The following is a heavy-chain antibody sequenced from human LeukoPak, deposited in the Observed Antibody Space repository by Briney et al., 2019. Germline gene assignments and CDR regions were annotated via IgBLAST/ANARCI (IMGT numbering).Heavy chain of an antibody. CDR1: GYTLTELS. D-gene: IGHD4-17*01. J-gene: IGHJ4*02. V-gene: IGHV1-24*01. Sequence: GASVKVSCKVSGYTLTELSMHWVRQAPGKGLEWMGGFDPEDGETIYAQKFQGRVTMTEDTSTDTAYMELSSLRSEDTAVYYCATGNHDYGDPLDYWGQGTLDTVSS. CDR2: FDPEDGET. CDR3: ATGNHDYGDPLDY.